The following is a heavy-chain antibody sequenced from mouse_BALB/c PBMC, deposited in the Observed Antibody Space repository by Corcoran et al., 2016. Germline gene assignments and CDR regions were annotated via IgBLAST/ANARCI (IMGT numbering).Heavy chain of an antibody. J-gene: IGHJ2*01. Sequence: QVTLKESGPGILQPSQTLSLTWSFSGFSLSTSGMGVSWLRQPSGKGLEWLAHIYWDDDKRYNPSLKSRLTISKDTSSNQVFLKITSVDTADTATYYCARRAPFDTTASFDYWGQGTTLTVSS. CDR3: ARRAPFDTTASFDY. V-gene: IGHV8-12*01. CDR1: GFSLSTSGMG. CDR2: IYWDDDK. D-gene: IGHD1-2*01.